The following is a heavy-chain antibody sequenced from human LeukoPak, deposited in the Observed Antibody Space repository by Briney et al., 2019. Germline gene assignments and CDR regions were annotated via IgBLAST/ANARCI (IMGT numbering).Heavy chain of an antibody. CDR1: GGSISSGGYY. D-gene: IGHD5-24*01. CDR3: ARDSMATTEGGIDY. J-gene: IGHJ4*02. Sequence: SQTLSLTCTVSGGSISSGGYYWSWVRQHPGKGLEWIGYIYYSGGTYYNPSLKSRVTISVDTSKNQFSLKLSSVTAADTAVYYCARDSMATTEGGIDYWGQGTLVTVSS. CDR2: IYYSGGT. V-gene: IGHV4-31*03.